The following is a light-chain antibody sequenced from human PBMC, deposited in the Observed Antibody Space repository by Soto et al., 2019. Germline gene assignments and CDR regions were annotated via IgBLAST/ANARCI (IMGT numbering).Light chain of an antibody. CDR3: GTWDNGLILV. V-gene: IGLV1-51*01. CDR2: DNS. J-gene: IGLJ1*01. CDR1: GSNIGAPYD. Sequence: QSVLTQPPSLSGAPGQRVTISCTGSGSNIGAPYDVSWYQQLPGTAPKLLIFDNSKRPSGIPDRFSGSKSGTSATLGITGLQTGDEADYYCGTWDNGLILVFGTGTKVTVL.